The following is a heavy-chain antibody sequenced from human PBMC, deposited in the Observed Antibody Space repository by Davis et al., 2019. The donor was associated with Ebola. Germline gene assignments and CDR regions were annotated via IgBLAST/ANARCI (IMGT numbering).Heavy chain of an antibody. D-gene: IGHD1-7*01. CDR3: ARDPQSAGNWNYRYFDC. V-gene: IGHV3-21*01. CDR2: ISSSSSYI. J-gene: IGHJ4*02. Sequence: PGGSLRLSCAASGFTFSSYSTNWVRQAPGKGLEWVSSISSSSSYIYYADSVKGRFTISRDNAKNSLYLQMNSLRDEDTAVYYCARDPQSAGNWNYRYFDCWGQGTLVTVSS. CDR1: GFTFSSYS.